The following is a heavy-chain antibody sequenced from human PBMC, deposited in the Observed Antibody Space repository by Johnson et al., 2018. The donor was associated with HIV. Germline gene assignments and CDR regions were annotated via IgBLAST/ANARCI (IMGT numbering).Heavy chain of an antibody. D-gene: IGHD3-10*01. CDR3: ARPIARGASDI. V-gene: IGHV3-30-3*01. CDR2: ISYDGSNK. J-gene: IGHJ3*02. CDR1: GFTFSSYA. Sequence: QVQLVESGGGVVQPGRSLRLSCAASGFTFSSYAMHWVRQAPGKGLEWVAVISYDGSNKYYEDSVKGRFTISRDNSKNTLYLQMNSLRAEDTAVYYCARPIARGASDIWGQGTMVTVSS.